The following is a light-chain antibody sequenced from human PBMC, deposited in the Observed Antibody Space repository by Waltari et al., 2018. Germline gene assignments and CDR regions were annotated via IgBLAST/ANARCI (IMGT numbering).Light chain of an antibody. V-gene: IGKV3-20*01. CDR1: QSVGRT. CDR3: QHYLRLPVA. CDR2: GAS. J-gene: IGKJ1*01. Sequence: VLTQSPGTLSLSPGERAIVYCRASQSVGRTLAWYQQKPGQAPRLLIYGASNRATGIPDRFSGSGSGTEFSLTISGLEPEDSAVYYCQHYLRLPVAFGQGTKVEIK.